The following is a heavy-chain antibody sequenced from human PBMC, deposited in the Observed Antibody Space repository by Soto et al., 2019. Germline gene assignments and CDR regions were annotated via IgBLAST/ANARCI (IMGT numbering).Heavy chain of an antibody. V-gene: IGHV1-2*02. CDR3: AGDFRRSSSSGSDY. D-gene: IGHD6-13*01. CDR1: GYTFTGYY. CDR2: INPNSGGT. J-gene: IGHJ4*02. Sequence: GASVKVSCKASGYTFTGYYMHWVRQAPGQGLEWMGWINPNSGGTNYAQKFQGRVTMTRDTSISTAYMELSRLRSDDTAVYYCAGDFRRSSSSGSDYWGQGTLVTVSS.